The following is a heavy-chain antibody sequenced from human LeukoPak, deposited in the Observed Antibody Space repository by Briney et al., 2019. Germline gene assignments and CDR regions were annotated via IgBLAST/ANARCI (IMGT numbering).Heavy chain of an antibody. CDR2: ISPDGVTT. D-gene: IGHD3-16*01. CDR1: GFIFSSYP. J-gene: IGHJ6*03. V-gene: IGHV3-64*01. Sequence: GGSLRLSCAASGFIFSSYPMHWVRQAPGTGLEYVSAISPDGVTTFYANSIKGRFTMSRDNSRDTLYLQMGSLRPEDMGIYYCARAGEVRTTSHYYMDAWGKGTMVTISS. CDR3: ARAGEVRTTSHYYMDA.